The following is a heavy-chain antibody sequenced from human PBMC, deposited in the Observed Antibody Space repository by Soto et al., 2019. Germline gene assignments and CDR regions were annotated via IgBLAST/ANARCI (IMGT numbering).Heavy chain of an antibody. D-gene: IGHD3-10*01. Sequence: EVQLVESGGGLVQPGGSLRLSCATSGFTFSDHFVDWVRQAPGKGLEWIGRTKDKFYSFASQYGASVQGRFTISRDDSANSGYLPINRRKSEDTAVYYFSLIPGVMGYWGQGTLVTVSS. CDR2: TKDKFYSFAS. V-gene: IGHV3-72*01. CDR3: SLIPGVMGY. J-gene: IGHJ4*02. CDR1: GFTFSDHF.